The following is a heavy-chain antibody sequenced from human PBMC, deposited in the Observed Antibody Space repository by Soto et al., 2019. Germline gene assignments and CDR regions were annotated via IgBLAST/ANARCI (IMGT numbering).Heavy chain of an antibody. CDR2: VNWNSVSI. J-gene: IGHJ4*02. Sequence: PGGSLRLSCAASGFTFDDYAMHWVRQAPGKGLEWVSGVNWNSVSIAYADSVKGRFTISRDNARNSLYLQMNSLRAEDTALYYCTKDRSYTGYPALDYWGQGTLVTVSS. CDR1: GFTFDDYA. D-gene: IGHD5-12*01. CDR3: TKDRSYTGYPALDY. V-gene: IGHV3-9*01.